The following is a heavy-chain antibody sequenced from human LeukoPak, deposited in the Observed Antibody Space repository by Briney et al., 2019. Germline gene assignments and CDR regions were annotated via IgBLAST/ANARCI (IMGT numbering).Heavy chain of an antibody. J-gene: IGHJ4*02. CDR3: AKINGPILTGKLDC. D-gene: IGHD3-9*01. Sequence: GGSLRLSCAASGFTFSSYEMNWVRQAPGKGLEWVSYISSSGSTIYYADSVKGRFTISRDNAKNSLYLQMNSLRAEDTAVYYCAKINGPILTGKLDCWGQGTLVTVSS. CDR2: ISSSGSTI. V-gene: IGHV3-48*03. CDR1: GFTFSSYE.